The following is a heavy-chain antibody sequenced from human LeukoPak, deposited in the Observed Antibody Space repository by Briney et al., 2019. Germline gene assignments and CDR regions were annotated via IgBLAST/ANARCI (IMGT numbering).Heavy chain of an antibody. J-gene: IGHJ4*02. V-gene: IGHV3-48*03. D-gene: IGHD6-19*01. Sequence: GGSLRLSCAVAGFISNDYEMNWVRQAPGKGLEWVSYISNGGDTIYYGDSVKGRFVISRDTARNSLYLQMNSLRAEDTAVYYCAKVRWDNSGWYYLDYWGQGTLVTVSS. CDR2: ISNGGDTI. CDR1: GFISNDYE. CDR3: AKVRWDNSGWYYLDY.